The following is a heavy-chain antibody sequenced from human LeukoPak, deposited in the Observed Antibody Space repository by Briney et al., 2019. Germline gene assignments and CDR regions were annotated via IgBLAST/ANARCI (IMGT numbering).Heavy chain of an antibody. CDR2: LYHSGST. J-gene: IGHJ5*02. V-gene: IGHV4-34*01. CDR3: ARAGATIYWFDP. D-gene: IGHD1-26*01. CDR1: GGSFSGYY. Sequence: PSETLSLTCAVYGGSFSGYYWSWIRQPPGKGLEWIGSLYHSGSTYYNPSLKSRVTISVDTSKNQFSLKLSSVTAADTAVYYCARAGATIYWFDPWGQGTLVTVSS.